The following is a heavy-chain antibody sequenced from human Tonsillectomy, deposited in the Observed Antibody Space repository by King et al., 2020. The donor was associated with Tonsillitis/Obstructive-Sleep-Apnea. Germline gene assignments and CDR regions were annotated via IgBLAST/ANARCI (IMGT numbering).Heavy chain of an antibody. CDR3: ARHDGYCNTTRCYDAFDI. CDR1: GFTFSNYW. J-gene: IGHJ3*02. D-gene: IGHD2-2*01. V-gene: IGHV3-7*04. CDR2: IKQDGSVK. Sequence: VQLVESGGGLVQPGGSLRLSCAASGFTFSNYWMTWVRQAPGKGLEWVANIKQDGSVKHYVDSAEGRFTISRDNAKNSLHLQMNSLRAEDTAVYYCARHDGYCNTTRCYDAFDIWGQGTKVTVSP.